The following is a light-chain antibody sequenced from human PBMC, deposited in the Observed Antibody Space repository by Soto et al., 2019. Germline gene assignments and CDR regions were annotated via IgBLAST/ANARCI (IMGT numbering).Light chain of an antibody. CDR2: AAS. CDR1: QSISNY. J-gene: IGKJ4*01. Sequence: DIQMTQSPSSLSASVGDGVTITCRASQSISNYVNWYQQKPGKAPKLLIYAASRLQSGVPSRFSGSGSRTDFTPTISSLQPEDFATYYCQETFSTPSFTFGGGTKVEI. CDR3: QETFSTPSFT. V-gene: IGKV1-39*01.